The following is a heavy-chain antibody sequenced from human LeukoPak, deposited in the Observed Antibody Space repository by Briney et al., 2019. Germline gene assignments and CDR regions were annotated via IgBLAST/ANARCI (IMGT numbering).Heavy chain of an antibody. CDR2: IGVAGDT. CDR3: TRDLHGMDV. Sequence: GGSLRLSCAASGFTFSSYDMHWVRQPTGKGLEWVSAIGVAGDTFYAGSVKGRFTISRENAKNALFLQMNSLRAGDTAVYYCTRDLHGMDVWGQGTTVTVSS. J-gene: IGHJ6*02. CDR1: GFTFSSYD. V-gene: IGHV3-13*01. D-gene: IGHD5/OR15-5a*01.